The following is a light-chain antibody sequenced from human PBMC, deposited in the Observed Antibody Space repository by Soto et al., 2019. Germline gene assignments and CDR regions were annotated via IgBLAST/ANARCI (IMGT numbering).Light chain of an antibody. CDR3: QQYGSSPPYT. CDR2: GAS. Sequence: EIVLTQSPGTLSLSPGERATLSCRASQSVSSRYLAWYQQKPGQAPSLLIYGASSRATGIPDRFSGSGSGTDFTLTISTLEPEDFAFYYCQQYGSSPPYTFGQGTKLEIK. CDR1: QSVSSRY. V-gene: IGKV3-20*01. J-gene: IGKJ2*01.